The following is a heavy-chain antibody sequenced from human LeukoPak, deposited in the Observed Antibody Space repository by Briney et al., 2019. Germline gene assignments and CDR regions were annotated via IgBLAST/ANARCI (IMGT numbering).Heavy chain of an antibody. CDR2: IYYSGST. Sequence: PSETLSLTCTVSGGSISSSSYYWGWIRQPPGKGLEWLGSIYYSGSTYYNPSLKSRVTISVDTSKNQFSLKLSSVTAADTAVYYCARQGYGDSSSWFYFDYWGQGTLVTVSS. CDR1: GGSISSSSYY. J-gene: IGHJ4*02. D-gene: IGHD6-13*01. V-gene: IGHV4-39*01. CDR3: ARQGYGDSSSWFYFDY.